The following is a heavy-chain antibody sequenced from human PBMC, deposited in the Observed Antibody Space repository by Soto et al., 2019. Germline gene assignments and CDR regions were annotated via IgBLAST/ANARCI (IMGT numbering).Heavy chain of an antibody. D-gene: IGHD5-18*01. CDR1: GFTFSSYA. CDR3: ARDDVDTAMAYYFDY. J-gene: IGHJ4*02. V-gene: IGHV3-30-3*01. CDR2: ISYDGSNK. Sequence: GGSLRLSCAASGFTFSSYAMHWVRQAPGKGLEWVAVISYDGSNKYYADSVKGRFTISRDNSKNTLYLQMNSLRAEDTAVYYCARDDVDTAMAYYFDYWGQGTLVTVSS.